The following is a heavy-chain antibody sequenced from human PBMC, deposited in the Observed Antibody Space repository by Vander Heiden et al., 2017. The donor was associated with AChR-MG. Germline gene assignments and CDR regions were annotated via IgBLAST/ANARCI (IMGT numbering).Heavy chain of an antibody. CDR3: ANHREREGGRYSLYYNGMDV. D-gene: IGHD3-10*01. Sequence: EVQLLESGGGWVQPGGSLRLSCAGSGLTFDKSAMSWVRQAPGNGLEWVSAISARGQTTIHAASVKGRFTISRDNSKNTLYRQMNSLRAEDTAVFYCANHREREGGRYSLYYNGMDVWGQGTSVTVSS. CDR2: ISARGQTT. V-gene: IGHV3-23*01. J-gene: IGHJ6*02. CDR1: GLTFDKSA.